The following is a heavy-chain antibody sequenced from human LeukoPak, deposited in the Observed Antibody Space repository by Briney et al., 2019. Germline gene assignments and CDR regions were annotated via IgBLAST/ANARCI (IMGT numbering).Heavy chain of an antibody. D-gene: IGHD1-1*01. Sequence: GGSLRLSGAASGFTFSSYWMSWVRQAPGKGREGGANIKQDGREKDYVDSVKGRFTCSRDHAKNSLYLQMNRLRAEDTAVYYCGRDAGTLRYWGQGTLVTVS. J-gene: IGHJ4*02. CDR2: IKQDGREK. CDR3: GRDAGTLRY. CDR1: GFTFSSYW. V-gene: IGHV3-7*01.